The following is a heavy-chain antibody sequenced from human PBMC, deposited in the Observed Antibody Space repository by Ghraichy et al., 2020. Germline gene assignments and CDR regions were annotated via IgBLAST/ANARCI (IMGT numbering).Heavy chain of an antibody. CDR3: ARGHFGLDV. Sequence: GGSLRLSCAASGFKFSDYYMSWIRQAPGKGLEWVSYIGKSGSPIYYADSVKGRFTISRDNARNSLSLQMNSLRAEDTAMYYCARGHFGLDVWGQGTTVTVSS. V-gene: IGHV3-11*01. CDR2: IGKSGSPI. J-gene: IGHJ6*02. CDR1: GFKFSDYY.